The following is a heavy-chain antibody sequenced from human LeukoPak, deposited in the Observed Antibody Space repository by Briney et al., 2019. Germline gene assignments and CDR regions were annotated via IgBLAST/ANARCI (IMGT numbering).Heavy chain of an antibody. CDR3: ARDSVEMATIPDFDY. V-gene: IGHV1-69*13. D-gene: IGHD5-24*01. CDR2: IIPIFGTA. Sequence: ASVKVSCKASGGTFSSYAISWVRQAPGQGLEWMGGIIPIFGTANYAQKFQGRVTITADESTSTAYMELSSLRSEDTAVYYCARDSVEMATIPDFDYWGQGTLVTVSS. CDR1: GGTFSSYA. J-gene: IGHJ4*02.